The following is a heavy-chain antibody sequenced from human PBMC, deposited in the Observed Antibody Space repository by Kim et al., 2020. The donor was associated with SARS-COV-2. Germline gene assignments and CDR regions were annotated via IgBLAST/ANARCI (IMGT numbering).Heavy chain of an antibody. J-gene: IGHJ3*02. V-gene: IGHV3-23*01. Sequence: ADSVKGRFAISRDNSKNTLYLQMNSLRAEDTAVYYCAKGSGSYFSYAFDIWGQGTMVTVSS. D-gene: IGHD1-26*01. CDR3: AKGSGSYFSYAFDI.